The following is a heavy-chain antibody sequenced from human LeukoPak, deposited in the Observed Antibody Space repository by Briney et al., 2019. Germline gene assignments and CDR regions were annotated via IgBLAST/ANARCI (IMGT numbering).Heavy chain of an antibody. Sequence: SGGSLRLSCAASGFTVSSNYMSWVRQAPGKGLEWVSVIYSGGSTYYADSVKGRFTISRDNSKNTLYLQMNSLRAEDTAVYYCARDPYRSGYAVFVYWGQGTLVTVSS. CDR3: ARDPYRSGYAVFVY. V-gene: IGHV3-53*01. J-gene: IGHJ4*02. D-gene: IGHD5-12*01. CDR1: GFTVSSNY. CDR2: IYSGGST.